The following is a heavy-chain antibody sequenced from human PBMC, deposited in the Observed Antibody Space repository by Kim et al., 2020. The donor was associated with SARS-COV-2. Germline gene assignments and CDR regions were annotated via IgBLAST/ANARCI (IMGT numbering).Heavy chain of an antibody. CDR1: GFTFSSYG. J-gene: IGHJ4*02. CDR3: AKPPVAGTFSTNYFDY. V-gene: IGHV3-30*18. CDR2: ISYDGSNK. D-gene: IGHD6-19*01. Sequence: GGSLRLSCAASGFTFSSYGMHWVRQAPGKGLEWVAVISYDGSNKYYADSVKGRFTISRDNSKNTLYLQMNSLRAEDTAVYYCAKPPVAGTFSTNYFDYWGQGTLVTVSS.